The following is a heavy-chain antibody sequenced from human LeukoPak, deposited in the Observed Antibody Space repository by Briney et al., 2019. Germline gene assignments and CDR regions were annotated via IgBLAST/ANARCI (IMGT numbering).Heavy chain of an antibody. V-gene: IGHV4-39*01. CDR3: ARQGSYDAFDI. CDR1: GGSISSSSYY. Sequence: SETLSLTCTVSGGSISSSSYYWGWIRQPPGKGLEWIGSIYYSGSTYYNPSLKSRVTISVDTSKNQFSLKLSSVTAADTAVYYCARQGSYDAFDIWGQGTLVTVSS. D-gene: IGHD3-10*01. CDR2: IYYSGST. J-gene: IGHJ3*02.